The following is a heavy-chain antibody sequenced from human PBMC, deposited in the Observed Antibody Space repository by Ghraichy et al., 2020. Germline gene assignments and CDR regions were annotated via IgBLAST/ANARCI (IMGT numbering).Heavy chain of an antibody. Sequence: GGSLRLSCAASGFTFSDYYMTWIRQAPGTGLEWVSYIAGTSTYYADSVKGRFTISRDNAKSSLFLQMNSLRAGDTAVYYCASASTAKYKPDLSHRVFDYWGQGTLVTVSS. CDR1: GFTFSDYY. D-gene: IGHD1-14*01. V-gene: IGHV3-11*01. CDR2: IAGTST. CDR3: ASASTAKYKPDLSHRVFDY. J-gene: IGHJ4*02.